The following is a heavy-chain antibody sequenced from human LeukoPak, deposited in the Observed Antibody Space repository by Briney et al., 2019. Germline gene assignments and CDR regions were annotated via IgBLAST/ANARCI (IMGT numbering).Heavy chain of an antibody. V-gene: IGHV3-11*01. Sequence: PGGSLRLSCAASGFTFSDYNMKWIRQAPGKGLEWGSSISRSGSTKYYADSVKGRFTSSRDNAKNSRFLQMNSLRAEDTAVYYCARVLRYCSGGNCYSGGLGYMDVWGKGTTVTISS. CDR1: GFTFSDYN. J-gene: IGHJ6*03. CDR3: ARVLRYCSGGNCYSGGLGYMDV. CDR2: ISRSGSTK. D-gene: IGHD2-15*01.